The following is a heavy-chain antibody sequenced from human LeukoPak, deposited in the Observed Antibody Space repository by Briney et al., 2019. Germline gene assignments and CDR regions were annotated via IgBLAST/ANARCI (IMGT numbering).Heavy chain of an antibody. D-gene: IGHD6-13*01. CDR1: GFTFDDYG. CDR2: INWNGGST. V-gene: IGHV3-20*04. J-gene: IGHJ4*02. Sequence: GGSLRLSCAASGFTFDDYGMSWVRQAPGKGLEWVSGINWNGGSTGYADSVKGRFTISRDNAKNSLYLQMNSLRAEDTALYYCARAPAAAGTDPSDYWGQGTLVTVSS. CDR3: ARAPAAAGTDPSDY.